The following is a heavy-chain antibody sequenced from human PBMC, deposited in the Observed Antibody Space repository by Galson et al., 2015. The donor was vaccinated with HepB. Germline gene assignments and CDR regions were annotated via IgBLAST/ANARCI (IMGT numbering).Heavy chain of an antibody. CDR2: ICPSSTNI. V-gene: IGHV3-21*01. D-gene: IGHD1-26*01. J-gene: IGHJ4*02. CDR3: ARGRKVGATTGDY. Sequence: SLRLSCAASGFTFRPYSLHWVRQAPGKGLEWVSSICPSSTNIYYADSVKGRFTISRDDAENSLFLQMNSLRAEDTGVYYCARGRKVGATTGDYWGQGSLVTVPS. CDR1: GFTFRPYS.